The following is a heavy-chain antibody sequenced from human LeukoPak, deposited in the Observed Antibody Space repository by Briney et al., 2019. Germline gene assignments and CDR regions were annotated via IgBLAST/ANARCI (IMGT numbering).Heavy chain of an antibody. CDR3: ARDPRREGTVTTTTQY. V-gene: IGHV1-46*01. CDR2: INPSGGST. Sequence: ASVKVSCKASGYTFTSYYMHWVRQAPGQGLEWMGIINPSGGSTSYAQKFQGRVTMTRDTSTSTVYMELSSPRSEDTAVYYCARDPRREGTVTTTTQYWGQGTLVTVSS. J-gene: IGHJ4*02. CDR1: GYTFTSYY. D-gene: IGHD4-17*01.